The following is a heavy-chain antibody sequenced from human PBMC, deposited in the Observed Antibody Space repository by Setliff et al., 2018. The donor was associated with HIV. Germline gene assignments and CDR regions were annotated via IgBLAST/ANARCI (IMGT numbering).Heavy chain of an antibody. CDR2: LTYNSDRI. CDR1: GFIFADHA. V-gene: IGHV3-9*01. Sequence: PGGSLRLSCAASGFIFADHAMHWVRQAPGKGLEWVSGLTYNSDRIVYLGSVRGRFTISRDNAKNLVYLQMSSLRAEDTAVYYCARLVVLVPGHMEYYDYWGQGSLVTVSS. J-gene: IGHJ4*02. D-gene: IGHD2-8*02. CDR3: ARLVVLVPGHMEYYDY.